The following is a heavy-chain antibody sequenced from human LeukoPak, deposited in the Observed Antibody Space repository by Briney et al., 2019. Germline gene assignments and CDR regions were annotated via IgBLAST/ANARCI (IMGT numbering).Heavy chain of an antibody. V-gene: IGHV1-46*01. CDR1: GYTFTSYY. CDR3: ARVAYCSGGSCYHLDY. CDR2: INPSGGST. J-gene: IGHJ4*02. Sequence: GSVKVSFKASGYTFTSYYMHWVRQAPGQGLEWMGIINPSGGSTSYAQKFQGRVTMTRDMSTSTVYMELSSLRSEDTAVYYCARVAYCSGGSCYHLDYWGQGTLVTVSS. D-gene: IGHD2-15*01.